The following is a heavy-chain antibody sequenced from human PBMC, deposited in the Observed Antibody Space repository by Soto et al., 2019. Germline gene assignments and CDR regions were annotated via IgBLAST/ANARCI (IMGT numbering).Heavy chain of an antibody. CDR2: IYYSGNT. Sequence: QVQLQESGPGLVKPSQTLSLTCSVSGGSIRSGGYYWSWIRQHPGKALEWIGYIYYSGNTYYNPSLKSRVTISMDTAKNQFSLKLSSVSAADTAVYYCSRLTYLDCKYIDNWGQGTLVTVSS. D-gene: IGHD3-9*01. CDR3: SRLTYLDCKYIDN. J-gene: IGHJ4*02. V-gene: IGHV4-31*03. CDR1: GGSIRSGGYY.